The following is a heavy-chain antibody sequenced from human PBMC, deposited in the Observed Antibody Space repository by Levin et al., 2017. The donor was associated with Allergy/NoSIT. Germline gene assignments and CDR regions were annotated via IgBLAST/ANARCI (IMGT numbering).Heavy chain of an antibody. D-gene: IGHD2-2*01. J-gene: IGHJ4*02. Sequence: GESLKISCKASGYTFTSYYMHWVRQAPGQGLEWMGIINPSGGSTSYAQKFQGRVTMTRDTSTSTVYMELSSLRSEDTAVYYCARAPHPAAPDYWGQGTLVTVSS. CDR3: ARAPHPAAPDY. CDR1: GYTFTSYY. V-gene: IGHV1-46*01. CDR2: INPSGGST.